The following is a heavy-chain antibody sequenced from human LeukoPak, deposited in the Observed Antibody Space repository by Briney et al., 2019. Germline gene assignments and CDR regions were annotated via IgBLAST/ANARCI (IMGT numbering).Heavy chain of an antibody. D-gene: IGHD6-19*01. CDR3: ARATFPGIAVAGMFGY. CDR1: GYTFTSYG. J-gene: IGHJ4*02. Sequence: ASVKVSCKASGYTFTSYGISWVRQAPGQGLEWMGWISAYNGNTNYAQKLQGRVTMTTDTSTSTAYMELRSLRSDDTAVYYCARATFPGIAVAGMFGYWGQGTLVTVSS. CDR2: ISAYNGNT. V-gene: IGHV1-18*01.